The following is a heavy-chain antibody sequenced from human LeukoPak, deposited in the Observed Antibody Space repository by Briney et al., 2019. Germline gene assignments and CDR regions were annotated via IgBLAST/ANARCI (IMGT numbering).Heavy chain of an antibody. CDR2: INPSSGST. J-gene: IGHJ6*02. D-gene: IGHD4-11*01. CDR3: ARDQPGHSSDYYGMDV. Sequence: ASVKVSCKASGYSFTSYYMHWVRQAPGQGLEWMGIINPSSGSTSHARKFQGRVTMTRDTSTSTVYMELSRMRSEDTAVYYCARDQPGHSSDYYGMDVWGQGATVTVSS. CDR1: GYSFTSYY. V-gene: IGHV1-46*01.